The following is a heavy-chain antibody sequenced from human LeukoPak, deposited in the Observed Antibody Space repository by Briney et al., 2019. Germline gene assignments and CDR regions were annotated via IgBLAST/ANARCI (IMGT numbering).Heavy chain of an antibody. D-gene: IGHD1-26*01. CDR3: AKDHVGSGSSSGAGFDY. CDR1: GFIVSTNY. V-gene: IGHV3-53*01. J-gene: IGHJ4*02. CDR2: IFSGGST. Sequence: GGSLRLSCAASGFIVSTNYMSWVRQAPGKGLEWVSVIFSGGSTYYADSVKGRFTISRDKSNNTLYLQMHGLRPEDTAIYYCAKDHVGSGSSSGAGFDYWGQGTLVTVSS.